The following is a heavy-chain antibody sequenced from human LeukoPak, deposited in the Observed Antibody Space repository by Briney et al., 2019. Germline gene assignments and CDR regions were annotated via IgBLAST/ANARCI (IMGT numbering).Heavy chain of an antibody. V-gene: IGHV4-59*08. CDR3: ANEGEIGYGYFY. CDR2: LYYSGST. CDR1: GGSISSYY. J-gene: IGHJ4*02. D-gene: IGHD5-18*01. Sequence: SETLSLTCTVSGGSISSYYWSWIRQPPGKGLEWIGYLYYSGSTNYNPSLKSRVTISVDTSKNQFSLKLSSVTAADTAVYYCANEGEIGYGYFYWGQGTLVTVSS.